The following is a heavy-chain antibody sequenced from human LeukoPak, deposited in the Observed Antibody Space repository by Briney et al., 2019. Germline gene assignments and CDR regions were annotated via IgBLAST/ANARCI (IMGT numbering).Heavy chain of an antibody. Sequence: PGGSLGLSCAASGFTVSSNYMSWVRQAPGKGLEWVSVIYSGGSTYYADSVKGRFTISRDNSKNTLYLQMNSLRAEDTAVYYCARDLQNYDFWSGYWKGYGMDVWGQGTTVTVSS. J-gene: IGHJ6*02. D-gene: IGHD3-3*01. CDR2: IYSGGST. CDR1: GFTVSSNY. CDR3: ARDLQNYDFWSGYWKGYGMDV. V-gene: IGHV3-53*01.